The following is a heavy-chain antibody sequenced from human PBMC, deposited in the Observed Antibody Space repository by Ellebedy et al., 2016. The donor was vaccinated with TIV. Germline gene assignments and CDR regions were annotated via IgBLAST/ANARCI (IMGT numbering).Heavy chain of an antibody. D-gene: IGHD3-3*01. CDR1: GGSFSDYY. CDR2: INHSGST. Sequence: SETLSLXXAVYGGSFSDYYWSWIRQPPGKGLEWIGEINHSGSTNYNPSLKSRVTISVDTSKNQFSLKLSSVTAADTAVYYCAMEGYHYDFWSGQNWFDPWGQGTLVTVSS. V-gene: IGHV4-34*01. J-gene: IGHJ5*02. CDR3: AMEGYHYDFWSGQNWFDP.